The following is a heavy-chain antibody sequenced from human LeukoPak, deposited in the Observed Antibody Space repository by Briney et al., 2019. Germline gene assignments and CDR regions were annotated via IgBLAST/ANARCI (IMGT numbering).Heavy chain of an antibody. D-gene: IGHD5-18*01. J-gene: IGHJ6*02. Sequence: SETLSLTCTVSGYSISSGYYWGWIRQPPGKGLEWIGSGSTYYNPSLKSRVTISVDTSKNQFSLKLSSVTAADTAVYYCARERRGYSYGSAYGMDVWGQGTTVTVSS. CDR2: SGST. V-gene: IGHV4-38-2*02. CDR3: ARERRGYSYGSAYGMDV. CDR1: GYSISSGYY.